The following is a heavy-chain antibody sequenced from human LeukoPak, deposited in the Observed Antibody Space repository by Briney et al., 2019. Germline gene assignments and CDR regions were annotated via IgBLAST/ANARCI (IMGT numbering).Heavy chain of an antibody. Sequence: GGSLRLSCAASGFTFSTYGMHWVRQAPGKGLEWVAVIWYDGSNKYYADSVKGRFTISRDNSKNTLYLQMNSLRAEDTAVYYCAKDISDSSSIDYWGQGTLVTVSS. CDR3: AKDISDSSSIDY. CDR1: GFTFSTYG. D-gene: IGHD6-6*01. CDR2: IWYDGSNK. J-gene: IGHJ4*02. V-gene: IGHV3-30*02.